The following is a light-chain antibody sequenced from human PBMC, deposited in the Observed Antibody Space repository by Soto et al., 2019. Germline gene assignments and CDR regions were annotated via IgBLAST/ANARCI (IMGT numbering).Light chain of an antibody. CDR3: SSYTSSSLYV. V-gene: IGLV2-14*01. Sequence: QSALTQPASVSGSPGQSITISCTGTSSDVGGYTYVSWYQQLPGKAPKLMMYDVSDRPSGVSNRFSGSKSGNTASLTISGLQAEDAAYYDCSSYTSSSLYVFGNGTKLTVL. CDR2: DVS. CDR1: SSDVGGYTY. J-gene: IGLJ1*01.